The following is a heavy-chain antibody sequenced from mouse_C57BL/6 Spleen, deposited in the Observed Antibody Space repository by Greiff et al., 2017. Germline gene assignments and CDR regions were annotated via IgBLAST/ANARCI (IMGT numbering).Heavy chain of an antibody. D-gene: IGHD2-5*01. V-gene: IGHV7-3*01. CDR2: IRNKANGYTT. CDR1: GFTFTDYY. CDR3: ARSLYSNYALYYFDD. Sequence: EVKVVESGGGLVQPGGSLSLSCAASGFTFTDYYMSWVRQPPGKALEWLGFIRNKANGYTTEYSASVKGRFTISRDNSQSILYLQMNALRAEDSATYYCARSLYSNYALYYFDDWGQGTTLTVSS. J-gene: IGHJ2*01.